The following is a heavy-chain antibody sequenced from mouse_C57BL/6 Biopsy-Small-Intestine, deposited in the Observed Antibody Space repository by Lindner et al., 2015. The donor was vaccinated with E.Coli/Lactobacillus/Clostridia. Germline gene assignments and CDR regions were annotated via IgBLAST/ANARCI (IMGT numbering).Heavy chain of an antibody. J-gene: IGHJ3*01. CDR1: GFTFSDYG. Sequence: VQLQESGGGLVKPGGSLKLSCAASGFTFSDYGMHWVRQAPEKGLEWVAYISSGSSTIYYADTVKGRFTISRDNAKNTLFLQMTSLRSEDTAMYYCARVYAAYWGQGTLVTVSA. CDR2: ISSGSSTI. V-gene: IGHV5-17*01. D-gene: IGHD1-1*01. CDR3: ARVYAAY.